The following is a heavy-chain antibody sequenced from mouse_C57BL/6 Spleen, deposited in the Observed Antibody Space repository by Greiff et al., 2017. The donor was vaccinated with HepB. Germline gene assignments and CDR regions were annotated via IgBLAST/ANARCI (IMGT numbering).Heavy chain of an antibody. CDR2: ISSGGSYT. CDR1: GFTFSSYG. D-gene: IGHD2-4*01. CDR3: ARLYYDYDEGYFDV. V-gene: IGHV5-6*01. J-gene: IGHJ1*03. Sequence: EVQGVESGGDLVKPGGSLKLSCAASGFTFSSYGMSWVRQTPDKRLEWVATISSGGSYTYYPHSVKGRFTISRDNAKNTLYLQMSSLKSEDTAMYYCARLYYDYDEGYFDVWGTGTTVTVSS.